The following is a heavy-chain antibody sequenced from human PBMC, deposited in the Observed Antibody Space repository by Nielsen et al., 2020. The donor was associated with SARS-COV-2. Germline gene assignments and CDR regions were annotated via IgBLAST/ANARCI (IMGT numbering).Heavy chain of an antibody. CDR1: GFTFGDYA. D-gene: IGHD2-2*01. CDR2: IRSKAYGGTT. CDR3: TRGRYCSSTSCSGWFDP. V-gene: IGHV3-49*03. J-gene: IGHJ5*02. Sequence: GESLKISCTASGFTFGDYAMSWFRQAPGKGLEWVGFIRSKAYGGTTEYAASVKGRFTISRDDSKSIAYLKMNSLKTEDTAVYYCTRGRYCSSTSCSGWFDPWGQGTLVTVSS.